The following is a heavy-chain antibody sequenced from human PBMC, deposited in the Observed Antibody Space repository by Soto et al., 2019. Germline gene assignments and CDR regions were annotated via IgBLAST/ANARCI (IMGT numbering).Heavy chain of an antibody. CDR2: LYWDDDK. CDR3: AHSRRRASCGGGNCYPFDS. D-gene: IGHD2-15*01. Sequence: QITLKESGPTLVKPTQTLTLTCSCSGFSISADGVGVGWIRQPPGKALEWLAILYWDDDKRYSPSLNSRLTITKDTSRNHGVLTMTTVDPVDTATYFCAHSRRRASCGGGNCYPFDSWGQGTLVTVSS. J-gene: IGHJ4*02. V-gene: IGHV2-5*02. CDR1: GFSISADGVG.